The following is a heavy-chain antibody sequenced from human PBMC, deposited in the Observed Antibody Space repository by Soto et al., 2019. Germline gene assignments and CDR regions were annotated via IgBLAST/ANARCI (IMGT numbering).Heavy chain of an antibody. CDR1: GFTFSTSW. V-gene: IGHV3-74*01. D-gene: IGHD3-10*01. Sequence: EVQLVESGGGLVQPGGSLRLSCAASGFTFSTSWMHWVRQAAGKGLVWVSRINSDARTTNYADTVKGRFIISRDNAKNTLYLQMDSLTAEDTAVYYCARGPNGWFGYDYWGQGTLVTVSS. CDR2: INSDARTT. J-gene: IGHJ4*02. CDR3: ARGPNGWFGYDY.